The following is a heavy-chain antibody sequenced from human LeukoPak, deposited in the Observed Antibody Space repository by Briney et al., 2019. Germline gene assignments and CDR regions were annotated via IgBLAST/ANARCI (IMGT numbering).Heavy chain of an antibody. V-gene: IGHV1-18*01. CDR1: GYTFSSFG. D-gene: IGHD3-22*01. CDR2: ISPNSGNT. J-gene: IGHJ4*02. Sequence: ASVKVSCKTSGYTFSSFGITWVRQAPGQGLEWVGWISPNSGNTNYAQNLQGRVSMTTDTSTSTAYMELRSLRSDDTAMYYCAASSGYYAFDYWGQGTLVTVSS. CDR3: AASSGYYAFDY.